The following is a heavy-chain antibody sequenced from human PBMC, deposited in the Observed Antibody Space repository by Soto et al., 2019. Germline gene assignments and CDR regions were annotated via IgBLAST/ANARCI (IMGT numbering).Heavy chain of an antibody. D-gene: IGHD5-18*01. CDR3: AKHLYSYGLH. J-gene: IGHJ4*02. Sequence: PGGSLRLSCAASGFTFSSYGMHWVRQAPGKGLEWVAVISYDGSNKYYADSVKGRFTISRDNSKNTLYLQMNSLRAEDTAVYYCAKHLYSYGLHWGQGTLVTVSS. CDR1: GFTFSSYG. V-gene: IGHV3-30*18. CDR2: ISYDGSNK.